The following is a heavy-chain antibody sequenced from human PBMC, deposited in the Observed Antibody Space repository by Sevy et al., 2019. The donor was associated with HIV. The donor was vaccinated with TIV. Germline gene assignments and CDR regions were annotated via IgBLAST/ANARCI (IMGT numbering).Heavy chain of an antibody. Sequence: GGSLRLSCAASGISFISYGMHWVRQAPGKGLEWVAVVSYDGSNKKYADSVKGRFTISRDNSKNTLYLQMNSLRAEDTAVYYCAKDMYIGGYLEYYFDSWGQGTLVTVSS. CDR1: GISFISYG. V-gene: IGHV3-30*18. CDR2: VSYDGSNK. D-gene: IGHD1-26*01. CDR3: AKDMYIGGYLEYYFDS. J-gene: IGHJ4*02.